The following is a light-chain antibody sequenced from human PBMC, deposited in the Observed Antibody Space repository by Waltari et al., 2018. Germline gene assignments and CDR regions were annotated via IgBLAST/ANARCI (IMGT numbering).Light chain of an antibody. CDR1: QSISSW. CDR3: QQYNNYPIT. V-gene: IGKV1-5*03. J-gene: IGKJ4*01. Sequence: DIQMIQSPSTLSASVGDRVTITCRASQSISSWLAWYQQKPGKAPKLLMYMTSSLESGVPSRFSGSGSGTEFTLTISSLQPDDFATYYCQQYNNYPITFGGGTKVEIK. CDR2: MTS.